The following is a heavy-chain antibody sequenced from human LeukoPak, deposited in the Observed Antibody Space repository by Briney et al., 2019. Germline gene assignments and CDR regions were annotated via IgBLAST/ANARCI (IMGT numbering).Heavy chain of an antibody. Sequence: SETLSLTCAVYGGSFSGYYWSWIRQPPGKGLEWIGEINHSGSTNYNPSLKSRVTISVDTSKNQFSLKLSSVTAADTAVYYCARLFRVRTNYYYYYYMDVWGKGTTVTISS. V-gene: IGHV4-34*01. CDR2: INHSGST. D-gene: IGHD4-23*01. CDR1: GGSFSGYY. CDR3: ARLFRVRTNYYYYYYMDV. J-gene: IGHJ6*03.